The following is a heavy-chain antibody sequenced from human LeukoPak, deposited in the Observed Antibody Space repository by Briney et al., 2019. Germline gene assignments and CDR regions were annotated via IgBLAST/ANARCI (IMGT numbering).Heavy chain of an antibody. J-gene: IGHJ4*02. CDR1: GFTFSSYA. D-gene: IGHD2-15*01. V-gene: IGHV3-23*01. Sequence: GGSLRLSCAASGFTFSSYAMSWVRQAPGKGLEWVSAISGSGGSTYYADSVKGRFTISRDNAKNTLYLQMNSLRAEDTAVYYCATRYCSGGSCYAFDYWGQGTLVTVSS. CDR3: ATRYCSGGSCYAFDY. CDR2: ISGSGGST.